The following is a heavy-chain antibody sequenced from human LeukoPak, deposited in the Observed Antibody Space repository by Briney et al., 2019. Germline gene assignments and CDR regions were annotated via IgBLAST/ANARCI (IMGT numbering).Heavy chain of an antibody. CDR1: DDSFSSHY. J-gene: IGHJ3*02. CDR3: ARDLVTVTKGFDI. V-gene: IGHV4-59*11. CDR2: ISYIGST. Sequence: SETLSLTCAVSDDSFSSHYWTWIRQPPGKGLEWIGYISYIGSTNYNPSLKSRVTISIDTSRNQFSLRLSSVTAADTAVYYCARDLVTVTKGFDIWGQGTRVSVTS. D-gene: IGHD4-17*01.